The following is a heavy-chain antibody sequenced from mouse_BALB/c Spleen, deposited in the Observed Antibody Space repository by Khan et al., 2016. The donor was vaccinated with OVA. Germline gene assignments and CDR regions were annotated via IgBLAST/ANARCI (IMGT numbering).Heavy chain of an antibody. Sequence: EVQLVESGGGLVQPGGSLKLSCAASGFTFSSYGKSWVRQTPDKRLELVATINSNGGSTYYPDSVKGRFTISRDNAKNTLYLQMSSLKSEDTAMYYCARMARTINWGQGTTRTVSS. CDR1: GFTFSSYG. J-gene: IGHJ2*01. CDR3: ARMARTIN. CDR2: INSNGGST. V-gene: IGHV5-6-3*01.